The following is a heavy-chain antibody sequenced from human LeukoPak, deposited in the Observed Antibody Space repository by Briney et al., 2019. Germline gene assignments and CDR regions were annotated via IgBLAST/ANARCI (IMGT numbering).Heavy chain of an antibody. V-gene: IGHV3-23*01. CDR2: LDGSGGIT. Sequence: PGGSLRLSCAASGFTFRRYAMSWVRQAPGKGLEWVSSLDGSGGITHYADSVKGRFSISRDNSKNTLYLQMNSLRAEDTAIYCCAKDRYCNGDACYADLDYWGQGTLVTVSS. J-gene: IGHJ4*02. D-gene: IGHD2-15*01. CDR1: GFTFRRYA. CDR3: AKDRYCNGDACYADLDY.